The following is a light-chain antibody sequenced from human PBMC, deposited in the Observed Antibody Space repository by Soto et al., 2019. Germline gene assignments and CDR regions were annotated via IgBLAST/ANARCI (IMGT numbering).Light chain of an antibody. CDR1: QSIGSSY. CDR3: QQYSTFPRT. J-gene: IGKJ1*01. V-gene: IGKV3-20*01. CDR2: GTS. Sequence: EVVLTQSPGTLSLSPGERATLSCRASQSIGSSYLAWYQQKPGQAPRLVMYGTSNRATGIPDRFSGSGSGTDFTLTITNLQPDDFATFYCQQYSTFPRTFGQGTKVDIK.